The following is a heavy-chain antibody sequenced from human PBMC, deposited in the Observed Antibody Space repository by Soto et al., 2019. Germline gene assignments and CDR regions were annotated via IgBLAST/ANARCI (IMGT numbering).Heavy chain of an antibody. J-gene: IGHJ4*02. V-gene: IGHV3-23*01. CDR1: GFTFSNYA. CDR2: ISSRGDNT. Sequence: EVQLLESGGGLVQPGGSLRLSCAASGFTFSNYAMSWVRQAPGKGLEWISAISSRGDNTHHADSVRGRFTISRDNSKNMLYLEISTLRAEDTAVYYCAKCDWVFVKTSNYFFDYWAQGTLVTVSS. D-gene: IGHD3-9*01. CDR3: AKCDWVFVKTSNYFFDY.